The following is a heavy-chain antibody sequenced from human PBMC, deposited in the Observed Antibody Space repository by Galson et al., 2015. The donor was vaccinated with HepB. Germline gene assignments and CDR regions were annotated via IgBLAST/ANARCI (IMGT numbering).Heavy chain of an antibody. CDR3: ARDQIGYCSGGSCYRDDAFDI. CDR1: GYTFTSYA. J-gene: IGHJ3*02. CDR2: INTNTGNP. V-gene: IGHV7-4-1*02. Sequence: SVKVSCKASGYTFTSYAMNWVRQAPGQGLEWMGWINTNTGNPTYAQGFTGRFVFSLDTSVSTAYLQISSLKAEDTAVYYCARDQIGYCSGGSCYRDDAFDIWGQGTMVTVSS. D-gene: IGHD2-15*01.